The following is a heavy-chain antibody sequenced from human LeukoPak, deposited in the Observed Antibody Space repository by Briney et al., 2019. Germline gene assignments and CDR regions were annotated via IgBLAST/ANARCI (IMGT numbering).Heavy chain of an antibody. Sequence: GGSLRLSCAASGFDLHTYEMNWVRQAPGEGLEWIADITISGHTKNYADSVKGRFTISRDSARTSLYLQMNSLRVEDTGVYFCARGDPHADLWGQGTLVTVSS. CDR3: ARGDPHADL. V-gene: IGHV3-48*03. CDR2: ITISGHTK. J-gene: IGHJ5*02. CDR1: GFDLHTYE.